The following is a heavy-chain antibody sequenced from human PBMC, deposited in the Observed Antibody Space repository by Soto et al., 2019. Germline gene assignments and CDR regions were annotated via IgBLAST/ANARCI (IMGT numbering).Heavy chain of an antibody. CDR3: ASVGPGAQYYYDSSPYTCEIWFDP. D-gene: IGHD3-22*01. CDR2: IYHGGST. J-gene: IGHJ5*02. Sequence: PSETLSLTCAVSGYSISSGYYWGWLRQPPGKGLEWIGSIYHGGSTYYNPSLNSRGTLSIDMTNNHVSLILNSVTAADTAVYNCASVGPGAQYYYDSSPYTCEIWFDPWGQGTLVAVSS. V-gene: IGHV4-38-2*01. CDR1: GYSISSGYY.